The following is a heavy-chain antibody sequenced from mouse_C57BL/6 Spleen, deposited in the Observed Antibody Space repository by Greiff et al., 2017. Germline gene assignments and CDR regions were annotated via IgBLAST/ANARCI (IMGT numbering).Heavy chain of an antibody. CDR3: AIYGNYPFDS. D-gene: IGHD2-1*01. CDR1: GYSITSGYY. Sequence: EVQLQESGPGLVKPSQSLSLTCSVTGYSITSGYYWNWIRQFPGNKLEWMGYISYDGSNNYNPSLKNRISITRDTSKNQFFLKLNSVTTEDTPTYYCAIYGNYPFDSWGQGTTRTVSS. V-gene: IGHV3-6*01. J-gene: IGHJ2*01. CDR2: ISYDGSN.